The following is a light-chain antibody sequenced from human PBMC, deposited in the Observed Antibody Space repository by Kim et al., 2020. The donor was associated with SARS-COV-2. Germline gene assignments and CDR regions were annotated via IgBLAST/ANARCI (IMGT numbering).Light chain of an antibody. Sequence: SSELTQDPAVSVALGQTVRITCQGDSLRNYYASWYQQRPGQTPLLVIFHNGNRPSGIPDRFSGSTSGNTASLTIAGAQAEDEADYYCNSREGSDKPVIFGGGTRLTVL. CDR3: NSREGSDKPVI. V-gene: IGLV3-19*01. J-gene: IGLJ2*01. CDR2: HNG. CDR1: SLRNYY.